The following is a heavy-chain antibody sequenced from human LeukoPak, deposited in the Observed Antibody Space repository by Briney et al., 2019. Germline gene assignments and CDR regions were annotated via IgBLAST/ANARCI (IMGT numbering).Heavy chain of an antibody. V-gene: IGHV3-33*06. D-gene: IGHD2-2*01. Sequence: GGSLRLSCAASGFTFSSYGMHWVRQAPGKGLEWVAVIWYDGSNKYYADSVKGRFTISRDNSKNTLYLQMNSLRAEDTAVYYCAKDEDIVVVPAPDYWGQGTLVTVSS. J-gene: IGHJ4*02. CDR3: AKDEDIVVVPAPDY. CDR2: IWYDGSNK. CDR1: GFTFSSYG.